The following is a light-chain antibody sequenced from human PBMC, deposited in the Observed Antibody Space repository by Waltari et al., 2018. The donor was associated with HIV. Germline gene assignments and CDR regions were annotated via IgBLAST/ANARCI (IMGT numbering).Light chain of an antibody. J-gene: IGLJ1*01. V-gene: IGLV2-11*01. Sequence: QSALTQPRSVSGSPGQSVTISCPGTSSDVGGYTYVLWYHQHPGKAPKVRIYDVSKRPSGVPDRFSGSKSGNTASLTISGLQAEDEADYYCCSYAGSYTYVFGTGTKVTVL. CDR3: CSYAGSYTYV. CDR1: SSDVGGYTY. CDR2: DVS.